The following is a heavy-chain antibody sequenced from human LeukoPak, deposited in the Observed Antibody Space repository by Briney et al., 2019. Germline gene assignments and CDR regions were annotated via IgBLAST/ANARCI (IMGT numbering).Heavy chain of an antibody. CDR3: AKASDSSGYQLFDY. CDR1: GFTFSDYT. J-gene: IGHJ4*02. V-gene: IGHV3-23*01. D-gene: IGHD3-22*01. Sequence: GGSLRLSCAASGFTFSDYTMSWVRQAPGKGLEWVSAISGSGGNTYYADSVKGRFTISRDNSRNTLYLQMNSLRAEDTAVYYCAKASDSSGYQLFDYWGQGTLVPVSS. CDR2: ISGSGGNT.